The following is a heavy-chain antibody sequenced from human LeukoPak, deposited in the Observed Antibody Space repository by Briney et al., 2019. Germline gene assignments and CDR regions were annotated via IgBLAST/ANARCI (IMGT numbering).Heavy chain of an antibody. V-gene: IGHV3-21*01. Sequence: GGSLRLSCAASGFTFSSYSMNWVRQAPGKGLEWVSSISSSGSYIYYADSVKGRFTISRDNAKNSLYLQMNSLRAEDTAVYYCAGVGMEAAAGNQDYWGQGTLVTVSS. CDR2: ISSSGSYI. CDR1: GFTFSSYS. J-gene: IGHJ4*02. D-gene: IGHD6-13*01. CDR3: AGVGMEAAAGNQDY.